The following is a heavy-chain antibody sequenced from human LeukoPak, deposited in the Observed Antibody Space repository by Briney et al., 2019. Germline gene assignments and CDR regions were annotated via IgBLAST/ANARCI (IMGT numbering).Heavy chain of an antibody. V-gene: IGHV4-30-2*01. CDR2: IYHGGST. CDR1: GGSISSSGYS. J-gene: IGHJ2*01. D-gene: IGHD3-22*01. Sequence: PSETLSLTCGVSGGSISSSGYSWSWIRQPPGKGPEWIGYIYHGGSTYYNPSLKSRVTLSLDKSKNQFSLKLNSVTAADTAVYFCASSYYYDHSVYKLEWYFDVWGPGTLVTVSS. CDR3: ASSYYYDHSVYKLEWYFDV.